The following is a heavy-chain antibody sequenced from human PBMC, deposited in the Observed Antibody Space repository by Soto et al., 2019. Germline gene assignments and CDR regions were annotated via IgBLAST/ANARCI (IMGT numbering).Heavy chain of an antibody. Sequence: QVQLQESGPGLVKPSQTLSLTCTVSGGSISSGGYYWSWIRQHPGKGLEWIGYIYYSGSTYYTPSLKSRVTISVDTSKNQFSRKLSSVTAADTAVYYCARGAHYSSPFRWFDPWGQGTLVTVSS. D-gene: IGHD6-13*01. CDR2: IYYSGST. CDR3: ARGAHYSSPFRWFDP. J-gene: IGHJ5*02. V-gene: IGHV4-31*03. CDR1: GGSISSGGYY.